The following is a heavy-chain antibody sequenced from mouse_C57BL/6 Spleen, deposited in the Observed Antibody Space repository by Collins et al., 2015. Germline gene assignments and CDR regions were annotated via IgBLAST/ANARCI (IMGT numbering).Heavy chain of an antibody. V-gene: IGHV1-82*01. CDR1: GYSFTDYN. CDR2: IYPGDGNT. J-gene: IGHJ4*01. D-gene: IGHD2-5*01. CDR3: ATYSNYDALDY. Sequence: FQLQQSGPELVKPGASVKISCKASGYSFTDYNMNWVKQRPGKGLEWIGRIYPGDGNTNYNGKFKGKATLTTDKSSSTAYMQLISLTSEDSAVYFCATYSNYDALDYWGQGTSVTVSS.